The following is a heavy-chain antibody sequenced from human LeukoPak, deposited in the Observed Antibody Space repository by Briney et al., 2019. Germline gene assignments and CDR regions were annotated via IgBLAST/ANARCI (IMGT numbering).Heavy chain of an antibody. D-gene: IGHD3-16*02. J-gene: IGHJ4*02. CDR2: IYYSGST. CDR1: GGSVSSSSYY. Sequence: SETLSLTCTVSGGSVSSSSYYWGWIRQPPGKGREWIGSIYYSGSTYYNPSLKSRVSISVDTSKNQFSLKLSSVTAADTAVYYCARGVTFGGVIAPDYWGQGTLVTVSS. CDR3: ARGVTFGGVIAPDY. V-gene: IGHV4-39*07.